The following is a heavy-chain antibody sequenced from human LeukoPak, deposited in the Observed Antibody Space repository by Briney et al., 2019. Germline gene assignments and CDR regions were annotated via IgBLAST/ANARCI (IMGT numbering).Heavy chain of an antibody. CDR3: ARLTPYGDYGDY. V-gene: IGHV1-8*03. CDR2: MNPNSGNT. J-gene: IGHJ4*02. CDR1: GYTFTSYD. Sequence: SVKVSCKASGYTFTSYDINWVRQATGQGLEWMGWMNPNSGNTGYAQKFQGRVTTTRNTSISTAYMELSSLRSEDTAVYYCARLTPYGDYGDYWGQGTLVTVSS. D-gene: IGHD4-17*01.